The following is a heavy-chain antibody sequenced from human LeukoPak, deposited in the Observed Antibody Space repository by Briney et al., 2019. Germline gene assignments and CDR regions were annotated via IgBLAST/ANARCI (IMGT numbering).Heavy chain of an antibody. CDR1: GFTFSDGW. CDR3: TTGLGRSDFDY. J-gene: IGHJ4*02. V-gene: IGHV3-15*01. CDR2: VKSKTDGETT. Sequence: GGPLRLSCAASGFTFSDGWMSWVRQAPGKGLEWVGRVKSKTDGETTDYAAPVKGRFTISRDDSKNTLYLQMNSLKTEDTAVYYCTTGLGRSDFDYWGQGTLVTVSS.